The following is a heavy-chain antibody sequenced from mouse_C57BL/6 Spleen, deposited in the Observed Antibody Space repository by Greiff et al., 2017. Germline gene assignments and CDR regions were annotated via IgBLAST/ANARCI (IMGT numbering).Heavy chain of an antibody. CDR1: GYSFTSDYY. J-gene: IGHJ4*01. CDR3: ARDGDDDGAYYAMDY. CDR2: IRYDGDN. V-gene: IGHV3-6*01. Sequence: ESGPGLVKPSPSLSLSCSVTGYSFTSDYYWNWIRQFPGNQLGWMGYIRYDGDNNYNQSLKNRNSITRDTSKNPSFLKFNSVTTEDRTTSYCARDGDDDGAYYAMDYWGQGTSLTVSS. D-gene: IGHD2-12*01.